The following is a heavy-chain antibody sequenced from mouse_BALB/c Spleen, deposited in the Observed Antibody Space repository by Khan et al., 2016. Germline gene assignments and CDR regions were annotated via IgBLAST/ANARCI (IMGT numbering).Heavy chain of an antibody. V-gene: IGHV1-87*01. CDR1: GYTFTSYW. CDR3: ARGNSYYDYDY. CDR2: IYPGDGDT. J-gene: IGHJ2*01. Sequence: QVQLQQSGAELARPGASVKLSCKASGYTFTSYWMQWVKQRPGQGLEWIGAIYPGDGDTRYTQKFKGKATLTADKSSSTAYMQLISLASEDSAVYYCARGNSYYDYDYWGQGTTRTVSS. D-gene: IGHD2-4*01.